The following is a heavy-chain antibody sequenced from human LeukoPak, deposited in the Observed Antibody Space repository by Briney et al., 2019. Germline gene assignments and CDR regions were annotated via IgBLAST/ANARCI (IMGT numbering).Heavy chain of an antibody. CDR1: GYTFTGYY. Sequence: ASVKVSCKASGYTFTGYYMHWVRQAPGQGLEWMGWINPNSGGTNYAQKFQGRVTMTRDTSISTAYMELSRLRSDDTAVYYCARDHVDILTGYYMADYWGQGTLVTVSS. D-gene: IGHD3-9*01. J-gene: IGHJ4*02. CDR2: INPNSGGT. V-gene: IGHV1-2*02. CDR3: ARDHVDILTGYYMADY.